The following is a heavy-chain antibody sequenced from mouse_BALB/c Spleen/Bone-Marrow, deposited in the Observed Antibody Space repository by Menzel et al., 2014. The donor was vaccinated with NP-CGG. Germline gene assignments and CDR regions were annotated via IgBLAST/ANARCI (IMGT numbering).Heavy chain of an antibody. J-gene: IGHJ4*01. Sequence: QVQLKQSGAELARPGASVTMSCQASGYTFTRYTMHWEKQRPGQGLEWIGYINPSSAYTNYNQKSKGKATLTADKSSSTAYMQLSSLTSEDSAVYYCTIRYYAMDYWGQGTSVTVSS. D-gene: IGHD1-1*01. CDR1: GYTFTRYT. CDR3: TIRYYAMDY. CDR2: INPSSAYT. V-gene: IGHV1-4*01.